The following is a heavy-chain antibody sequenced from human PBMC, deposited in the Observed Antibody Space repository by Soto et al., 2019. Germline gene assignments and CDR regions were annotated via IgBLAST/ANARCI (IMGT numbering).Heavy chain of an antibody. V-gene: IGHV1-18*01. J-gene: IGHJ4*02. Sequence: RASVKVSCKASGYTFTSYGISWVRQAPGQGLEWMGWISAYNGNTNYAQKLQGRVTMTTDTSTSTAYMELRSLRSDDTAVYYCARIHYYDSSGYLRYFDYWGPGTLVTVSS. CDR3: ARIHYYDSSGYLRYFDY. D-gene: IGHD3-22*01. CDR2: ISAYNGNT. CDR1: GYTFTSYG.